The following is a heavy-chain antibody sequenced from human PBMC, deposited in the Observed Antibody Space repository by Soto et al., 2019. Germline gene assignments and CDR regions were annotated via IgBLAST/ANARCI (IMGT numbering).Heavy chain of an antibody. V-gene: IGHV1-69*13. CDR1: GCTFSSYA. CDR3: ARWVPCSSTRCYGVSWFDP. Sequence: SVKVSCTASGCTFSSYAISWVRHAPGQGLEWMGGIIPIFGTANYAQKFQGRVTITADESTSTAYMELSSLRSEDTAVYYCARWVPCSSTRCYGVSWFDPWGQGTLVTVS. CDR2: IIPIFGTA. J-gene: IGHJ5*02. D-gene: IGHD2-2*01.